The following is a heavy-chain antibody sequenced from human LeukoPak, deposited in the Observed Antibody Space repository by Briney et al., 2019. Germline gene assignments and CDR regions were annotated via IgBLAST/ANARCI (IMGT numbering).Heavy chain of an antibody. CDR2: INPSGGST. V-gene: IGHV1-46*01. J-gene: IGHJ6*03. CDR1: GYTFTSYY. Sequence: ASVKVSCKASGYTFTSYYMHWVRQAPGQGLEWMGIINPSGGSTSYAQKFQGRVTMTRDTSTSTVYMELSSLRSEDTAVYYCARVIAARPYYYYYYMDVWGKGTTVTVSS. CDR3: ARVIAARPYYYYYYMDV. D-gene: IGHD6-6*01.